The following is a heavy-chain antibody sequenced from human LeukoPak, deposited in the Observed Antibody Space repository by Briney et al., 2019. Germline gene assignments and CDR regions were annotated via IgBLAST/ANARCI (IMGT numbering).Heavy chain of an antibody. CDR2: ISSSSSTI. CDR1: GFTFSSYS. Sequence: QSGGSLRLSCAASGFTFSSYSMTWVRQAPGKGLEWVSYISSSSSTIYYADSVRGRFTISRDKSKNTLYLQMNSLRADDTAVYYCAKRGKWEMTNTASIGNQYYGLDVWGQGTTVTVSS. CDR3: AKRGKWEMTNTASIGNQYYGLDV. J-gene: IGHJ6*02. D-gene: IGHD1-14*01. V-gene: IGHV3-48*01.